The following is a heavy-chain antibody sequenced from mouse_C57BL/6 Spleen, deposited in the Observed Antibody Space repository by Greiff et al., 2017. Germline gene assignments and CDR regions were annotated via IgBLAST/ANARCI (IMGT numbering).Heavy chain of an antibody. J-gene: IGHJ4*01. CDR3: ARTREYYAMDY. CDR2: INPNNGGT. CDR1: GYTFTDYY. Sequence: EVQLQQSGPELVKPVASVKISCKASGYTFTDYYMNWVKQSHGKSLEWIGDINPNNGGTSYNQKFKGKATLTVDKSSSTAYMELRSLTSEDSAVYYCARTREYYAMDYWGQGTSVTVSS. V-gene: IGHV1-26*01.